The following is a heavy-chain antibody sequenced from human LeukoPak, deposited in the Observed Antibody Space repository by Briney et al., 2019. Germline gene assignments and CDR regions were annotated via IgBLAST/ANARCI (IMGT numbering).Heavy chain of an antibody. Sequence: SETLSLTCTVSGGSISSYYWSWIRQPPGKGLEWIGYIYYSGSTNYNPSLKSRVTISVDTSKNQFSLKLSSVTAADTAVYYCARGRGGNVDDYWGQGTLVTVSS. CDR1: GGSISSYY. CDR2: IYYSGST. CDR3: ARGRGGNVDDY. V-gene: IGHV4-59*01. D-gene: IGHD4-23*01. J-gene: IGHJ4*02.